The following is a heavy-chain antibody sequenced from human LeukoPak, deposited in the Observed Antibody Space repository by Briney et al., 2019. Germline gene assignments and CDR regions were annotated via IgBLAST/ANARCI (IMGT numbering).Heavy chain of an antibody. CDR3: ARGSPIVVVTAAAEYFQH. V-gene: IGHV4-34*01. J-gene: IGHJ1*01. Sequence: SETLSLTCAVYGRSFSGYYWSWVRQPPGKGLEWIGEINHSGSTNYNPSLKSRVTISVDTSKNQSTLKLSSVTAADTAVYYCARGSPIVVVTAAAEYFQHWGQGTLVTVSS. CDR2: INHSGST. CDR1: GRSFSGYY. D-gene: IGHD2-21*02.